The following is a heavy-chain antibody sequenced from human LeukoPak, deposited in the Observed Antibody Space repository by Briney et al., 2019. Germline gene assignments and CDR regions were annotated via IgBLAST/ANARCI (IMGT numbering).Heavy chain of an antibody. Sequence: GGSLRLSCAASGFTFDDYGMSWVRQAPGKGLEWVSGINWNGGSTGYADSVRGRFTISRDNAKNSLYLQVNSLRAEDTALYYCAREGLVGFGELQDYYYYYMDVWGKGTTVTVSS. CDR2: INWNGGST. CDR1: GFTFDDYG. J-gene: IGHJ6*03. CDR3: AREGLVGFGELQDYYYYYMDV. V-gene: IGHV3-20*04. D-gene: IGHD3-10*01.